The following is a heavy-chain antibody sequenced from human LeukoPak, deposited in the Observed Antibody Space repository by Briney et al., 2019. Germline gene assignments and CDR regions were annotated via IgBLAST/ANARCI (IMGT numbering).Heavy chain of an antibody. V-gene: IGHV5-51*01. Sequence: GESLKISCKGSGYSFTSYWIGWVRQMPGKGLEWMGIIYPGDSDTRYSPSFQGQVTISADKSISTAYLQWSSLKASDTAMYYCARSLGLYDSSGFNRFDPWGQGTLVTVSS. D-gene: IGHD3-22*01. CDR3: ARSLGLYDSSGFNRFDP. CDR1: GYSFTSYW. J-gene: IGHJ5*02. CDR2: IYPGDSDT.